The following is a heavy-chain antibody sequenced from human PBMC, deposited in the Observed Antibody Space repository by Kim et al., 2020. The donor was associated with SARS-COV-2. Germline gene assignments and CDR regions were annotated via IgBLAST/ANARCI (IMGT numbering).Heavy chain of an antibody. Sequence: KSRVTISVDTSKNQFSLKLSSVTAADTAVYYCARRYYDSSGYYYADAFDIWGQGTMVTVSS. J-gene: IGHJ3*02. D-gene: IGHD3-22*01. V-gene: IGHV4-59*01. CDR3: ARRYYDSSGYYYADAFDI.